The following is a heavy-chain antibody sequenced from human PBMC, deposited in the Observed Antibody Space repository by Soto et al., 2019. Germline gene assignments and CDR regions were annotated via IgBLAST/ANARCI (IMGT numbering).Heavy chain of an antibody. Sequence: QVQLVESGGGLVKPGGSLRLSCADSGFIFSDYYMSWIRQAPGKGLEWVSYISSSGSTIYYADSVKGRFTISRDNAKNSMYLQMSSLRAEDTAVYYGAGSGLESLSDFYYYMDVWCKGTTVTVSS. D-gene: IGHD3-3*01. CDR3: AGSGLESLSDFYYYMDV. CDR1: GFIFSDYY. CDR2: ISSSGSTI. J-gene: IGHJ6*03. V-gene: IGHV3-11*01.